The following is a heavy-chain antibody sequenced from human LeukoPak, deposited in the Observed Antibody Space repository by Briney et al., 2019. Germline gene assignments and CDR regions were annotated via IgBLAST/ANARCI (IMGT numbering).Heavy chain of an antibody. CDR2: IIPIFGTA. J-gene: IGHJ4*02. CDR3: AREDTATFDY. Sequence: ASVKVSCRASGGTFSSYAISWVRQAPGQGLEWMGGIIPIFGTANYAQKFQGRVTITADESTSTAYMELSSLRSEDTAVYYCAREDTATFDYWGQGTLVTVSS. V-gene: IGHV1-69*13. D-gene: IGHD5-18*01. CDR1: GGTFSSYA.